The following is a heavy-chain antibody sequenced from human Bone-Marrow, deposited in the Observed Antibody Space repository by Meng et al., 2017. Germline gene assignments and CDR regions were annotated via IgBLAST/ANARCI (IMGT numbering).Heavy chain of an antibody. J-gene: IGHJ4*02. V-gene: IGHV1-2*06. CDR1: GSTFTANW. Sequence: QVQLGQAGGEVKTPGAPVKVSCKPSGSTFTANWLHWVGQAPGEGLDWMGRIDPGSGGTQYAQNFQGRVTMTRDTSISTSYMELSRLRSDDTAVYYCVRDEDISADGKLFGDYWGQGTLVTVSS. CDR3: VRDEDISADGKLFGDY. CDR2: IDPGSGGT. D-gene: IGHD6-13*01.